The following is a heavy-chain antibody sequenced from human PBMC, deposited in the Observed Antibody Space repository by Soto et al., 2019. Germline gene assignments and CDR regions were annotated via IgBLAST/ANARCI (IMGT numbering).Heavy chain of an antibody. J-gene: IGHJ6*02. V-gene: IGHV1-46*02. CDR2: INPRGGGT. D-gene: IGHD2-15*01. CDR3: ARGGGFSPYYYNLDV. CDR1: GYTLNTYY. Sequence: ASVKVSCKASGYTLNTYYMHWVRQAPGQGPEWMGIINPRGGGTTYAQNFQDRVTMTSDTSSSTVYMELSSLRSEDTAVYYCARGGGFSPYYYNLDVWCQGTTVTVSS.